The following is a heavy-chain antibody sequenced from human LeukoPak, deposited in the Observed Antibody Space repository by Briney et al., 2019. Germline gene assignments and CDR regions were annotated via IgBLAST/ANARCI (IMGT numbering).Heavy chain of an antibody. Sequence: PGGSLRLSCAVSGSTLSSYRTNWVRQPPGKGLEWVSSISSSSSYTYYADSVEGRFTIPRDNSKHTLYLQKNSLRAEDTAVYYWAKNSAITMVRGANFDYWGQGTLVTVSS. D-gene: IGHD3-10*01. CDR1: GSTLSSYR. CDR2: ISSSSSYT. CDR3: AKNSAITMVRGANFDY. J-gene: IGHJ4*02. V-gene: IGHV3-21*04.